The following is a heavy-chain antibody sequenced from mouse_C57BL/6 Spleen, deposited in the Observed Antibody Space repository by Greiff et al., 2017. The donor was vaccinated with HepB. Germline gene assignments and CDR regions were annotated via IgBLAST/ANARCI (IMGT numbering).Heavy chain of an antibody. Sequence: VQLQQPGAELVRPGSSVKLSCKASGYTFTSYWMQWVKQRPIQGLEWIGNIDPSDSETHYNQKFKDKATLTVDKSSSTAYMQLSSLTSEDSAVYYCARGDFPWYFDVWGTGTTVTVSS. CDR2: IDPSDSET. V-gene: IGHV1-52*01. J-gene: IGHJ1*03. CDR3: ARGDFPWYFDV. CDR1: GYTFTSYW.